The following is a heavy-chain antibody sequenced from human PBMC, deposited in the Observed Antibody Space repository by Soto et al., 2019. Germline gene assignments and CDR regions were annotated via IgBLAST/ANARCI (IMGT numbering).Heavy chain of an antibody. CDR3: QGPVGGRYYWFGS. J-gene: IGHJ5*01. D-gene: IGHD6-19*01. Sequence: GESLKISCKGSGYSFTSYWISWVRQMPGKGLEWMGRIDPSDSYTNYSPSLQGHVTISADKSISTAYLQWSSLKASDTAMYYFQGPVGGRYYWFGSWGQETPFTVPS. CDR1: GYSFTSYW. V-gene: IGHV5-10-1*01. CDR2: IDPSDSYT.